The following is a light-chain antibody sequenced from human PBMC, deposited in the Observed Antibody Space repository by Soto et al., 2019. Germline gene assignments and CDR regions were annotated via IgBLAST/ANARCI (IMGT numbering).Light chain of an antibody. J-gene: IGLJ3*02. CDR1: SSDIGGYNF. Sequence: QSVLTQPASVSGSPGQSITISCTGTSSDIGGYNFVSWYQQHPGKAPKLMIYDVTNRPPGLSDRFSGSKSGNTASLTISGLQAEDEADYYCSSYTTSSTLVFSGGTKVTVL. CDR3: SSYTTSSTLV. V-gene: IGLV2-14*03. CDR2: DVT.